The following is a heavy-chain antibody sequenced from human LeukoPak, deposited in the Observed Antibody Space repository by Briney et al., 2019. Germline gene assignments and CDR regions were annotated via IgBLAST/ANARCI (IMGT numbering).Heavy chain of an antibody. Sequence: ASVKVSCKASGYIFTDNFIHWVRQAPGQGLEWMGWITSRRGGTNYAQKFQGRVTMTRDTSINTAYMELSSLRFDDTAIYYCAREERESGGMDVWGQGTTVTVSS. CDR1: GYIFTDNF. CDR3: AREERESGGMDV. J-gene: IGHJ6*02. V-gene: IGHV1-2*02. D-gene: IGHD1-26*01. CDR2: ITSRRGGT.